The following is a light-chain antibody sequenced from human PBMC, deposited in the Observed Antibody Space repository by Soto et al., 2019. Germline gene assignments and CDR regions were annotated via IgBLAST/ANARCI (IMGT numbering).Light chain of an antibody. CDR3: CSYAGTYT. J-gene: IGLJ2*01. CDR1: VSDVGSYNY. Sequence: QPVLTQPRSVSGSPGQSVTISCTGTVSDVGSYNYVSWYQHHPGKAPKLMIYDVSERPSGVPDRFSGSKSGNTASLTISDLQAEDEADYHCCSYAGTYTLGGGTKLTVL. CDR2: DVS. V-gene: IGLV2-11*01.